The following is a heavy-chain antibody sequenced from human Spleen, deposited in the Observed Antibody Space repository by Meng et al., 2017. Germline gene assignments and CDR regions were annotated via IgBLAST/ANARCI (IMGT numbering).Heavy chain of an antibody. CDR2: INHSGST. J-gene: IGHJ4*02. D-gene: IGHD3-3*01. CDR1: GGAFSDYY. Sequence: QGHLQQWGAGLWKPSETRPLTCVVSGGAFSDYYWSWIRQPPGKGLEWIGEINHSGSTNYNPSLESRATISVDTSQNQFSLKLSSVTAADTAVYYCASQSLQPFTIFWGQGTLVTVSS. CDR3: ASQSLQPFTIF. V-gene: IGHV4-34*01.